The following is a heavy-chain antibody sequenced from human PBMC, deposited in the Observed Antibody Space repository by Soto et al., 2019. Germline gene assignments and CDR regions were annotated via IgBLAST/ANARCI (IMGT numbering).Heavy chain of an antibody. CDR2: MNPNSGNT. CDR1: GYTFTSYD. V-gene: IGHV1-8*01. CDR3: ARGRYGIAAAGKGGRYYGMDV. D-gene: IGHD6-13*01. Sequence: QVQLVQSGAEVKKPGASVKVSCKASGYTFTSYDINWVRQATGQGLEWMGWMNPNSGNTGYAQKFQGRVTMTRNTSRSTAYMELSSLRSEDTAVYYCARGRYGIAAAGKGGRYYGMDVWGQGTTVTVSS. J-gene: IGHJ6*02.